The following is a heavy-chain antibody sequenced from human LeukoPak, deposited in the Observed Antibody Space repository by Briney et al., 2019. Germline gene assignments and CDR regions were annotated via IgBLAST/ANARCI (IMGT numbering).Heavy chain of an antibody. CDR2: MYYTGSS. CDR3: AREAEYESSGHQYFDY. Sequence: SETPSLTCTVSGASLSSFHWNWIRQSPGKGLEWIGYMYYTGSSNYNPSLQSRVAIAVDTSKNQFSLKLSSVTAADTAVYYCAREAEYESSGHQYFDYWGQGILVTVSS. D-gene: IGHD3-22*01. J-gene: IGHJ4*02. CDR1: GASLSSFH. V-gene: IGHV4-59*01.